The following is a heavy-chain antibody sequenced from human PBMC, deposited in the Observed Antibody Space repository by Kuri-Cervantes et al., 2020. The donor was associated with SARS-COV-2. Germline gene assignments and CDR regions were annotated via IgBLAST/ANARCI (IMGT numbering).Heavy chain of an antibody. CDR1: GGSISSGSYY. J-gene: IGHJ4*02. D-gene: IGHD3-22*01. V-gene: IGHV4-61*02. CDR2: IYTSGST. Sequence: SCTVSGGSISSGSYYWSWIRQPAGKGLEWIGRIYTSGSTNYNPSLKSRVTISVDTSKNQFSLKLSSVTAADTAVYYCARDLAYDSSGYGFDYWGQGTLVTVSS. CDR3: ARDLAYDSSGYGFDY.